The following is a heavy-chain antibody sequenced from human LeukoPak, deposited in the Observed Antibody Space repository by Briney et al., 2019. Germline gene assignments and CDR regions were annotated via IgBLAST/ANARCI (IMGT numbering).Heavy chain of an antibody. D-gene: IGHD3-22*01. CDR1: GGSFSGYY. CDR2: INHSGST. V-gene: IGHV4-34*01. J-gene: IGHJ4*02. Sequence: SETLSLTCAVYGGSFSGYYWSWIRQPPGKGLEWIGEINHSGSTNYNPSLKSRVTISVDTSKNQFSLKLSSVTAADTAVYYFATPDSSGYYYLYWGQGTLVTVSS. CDR3: ATPDSSGYYYLY.